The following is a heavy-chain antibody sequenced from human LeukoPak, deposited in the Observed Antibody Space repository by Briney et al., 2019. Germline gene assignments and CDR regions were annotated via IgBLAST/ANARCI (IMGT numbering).Heavy chain of an antibody. Sequence: ASVKVSCKASGYTFTGYYIHWVRQAPGQGLEWMGWINVDSGDPNYAQKFQGRVTMTRDTSISTAYMDLSRLKSDDTAVYYCAPRGGSASLRFDSWGQGTLVTVSS. CDR1: GYTFTGYY. J-gene: IGHJ4*02. CDR2: INVDSGDP. V-gene: IGHV1-2*02. CDR3: APRGGSASLRFDS. D-gene: IGHD3-16*01.